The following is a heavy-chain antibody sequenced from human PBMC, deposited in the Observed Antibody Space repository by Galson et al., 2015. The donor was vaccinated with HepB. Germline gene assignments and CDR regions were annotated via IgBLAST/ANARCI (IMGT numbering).Heavy chain of an antibody. CDR2: IRSSSSTI. CDR1: GLTFSSYS. D-gene: IGHD6-6*01. J-gene: IGHJ3*02. V-gene: IGHV3-48*01. CDR3: ASLAARNPDAFDI. Sequence: SLRLSCAASGLTFSSYSMNWVRQAPGKGLEWVSYIRSSSSTIYYADSVKGRFTISRDNAKNSLYLQMNSLRAEDTAVYYCASLAARNPDAFDIWGQGTMVTVSS.